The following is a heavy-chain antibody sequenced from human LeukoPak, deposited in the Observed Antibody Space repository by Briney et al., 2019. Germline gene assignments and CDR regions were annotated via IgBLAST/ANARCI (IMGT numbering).Heavy chain of an antibody. D-gene: IGHD2-2*02. CDR2: IIPILGIA. CDR3: ARVIDYCSSTSCYNYFDY. V-gene: IGHV1-69*02. Sequence: SVKVSCKASGGTFSSYTMSWVRQAPGQRLEWMGRIIPILGIANYAQKFQGRVTITADKSTSTAYMELSSLRSEDTAVYYCARVIDYCSSTSCYNYFDYWGQGTLVTVSS. J-gene: IGHJ4*02. CDR1: GGTFSSYT.